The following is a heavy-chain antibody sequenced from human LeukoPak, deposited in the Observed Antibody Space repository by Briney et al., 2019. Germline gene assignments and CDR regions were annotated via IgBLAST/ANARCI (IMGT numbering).Heavy chain of an antibody. J-gene: IGHJ3*02. D-gene: IGHD2/OR15-2a*01. CDR3: ARDSHAYFDAFDI. CDR1: GGSISSGSYY. Sequence: SETLSLTCTVSGGSISSGSYYWSWIRQPAGKGLEWIGRIYTSGSTKYNPSLKSRVTISVDTSKSQFSLKLSSVSAADTAVYFCARDSHAYFDAFDIWGQGTMVTVSS. CDR2: IYTSGST. V-gene: IGHV4-61*02.